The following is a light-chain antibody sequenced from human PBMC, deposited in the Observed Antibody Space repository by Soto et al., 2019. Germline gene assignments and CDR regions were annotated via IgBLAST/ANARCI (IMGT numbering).Light chain of an antibody. CDR1: QRVSSF. CDR2: DVS. Sequence: EIVLTQSPATLSLSPGERATLSCRASQRVSSFLAWYQQNPGQAPRLLLYDVSSRATGIPTRFSGSGSGTEFTLNISSLEPEDFAVYYCQQRINWPLSFGGGTKVEIK. J-gene: IGKJ4*01. V-gene: IGKV3-11*01. CDR3: QQRINWPLS.